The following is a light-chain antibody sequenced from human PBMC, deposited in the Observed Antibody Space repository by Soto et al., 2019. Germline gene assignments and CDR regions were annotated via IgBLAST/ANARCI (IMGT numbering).Light chain of an antibody. CDR1: QSISYW. Sequence: DIQMTQSPSTLSASVGDRVTITCRASQSISYWLAWYQQKPGKAPNLLIYDASSLENRVPSRFSGSGSGTEFTLTISSLQPDDFATYYCQEYYSSSRVAFGGGTKVEIK. J-gene: IGKJ4*01. CDR2: DAS. V-gene: IGKV1-5*01. CDR3: QEYYSSSRVA.